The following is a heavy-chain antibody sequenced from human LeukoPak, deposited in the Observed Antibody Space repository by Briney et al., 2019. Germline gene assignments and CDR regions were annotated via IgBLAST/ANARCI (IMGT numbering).Heavy chain of an antibody. CDR2: IYTSGTT. J-gene: IGHJ4*02. V-gene: IGHV4-61*02. CDR1: GGSISSGSISSYY. Sequence: TLSLTCTVSGGSISSGSISSYYWSWVQQPAGKGLEWIGRIYTSGTTDYNPSLKSRVTMSVDTSKNQFSLKLNSVTAADTAVYYCARGAPSDYWGQGTLVTVSS. CDR3: ARGAPSDY.